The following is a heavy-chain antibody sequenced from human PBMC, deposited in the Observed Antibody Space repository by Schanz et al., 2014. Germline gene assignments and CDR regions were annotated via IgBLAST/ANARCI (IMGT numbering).Heavy chain of an antibody. D-gene: IGHD5-12*01. CDR2: IWYDGNNK. CDR1: GFAFNNYG. CDR3: AGGGSSGYDFSIYYMDV. Sequence: QVQLAESGGGVVQPGRSLRLSCAASGFAFNNYGMHWVRQAPGKGLEWVAIIWYDGNNKKYADSVKGRFTISRDNFKNTLCLQMNSLRAEDTAAYYCAGGGSSGYDFSIYYMDVWGKGTTVTVSS. J-gene: IGHJ6*03. V-gene: IGHV3-33*01.